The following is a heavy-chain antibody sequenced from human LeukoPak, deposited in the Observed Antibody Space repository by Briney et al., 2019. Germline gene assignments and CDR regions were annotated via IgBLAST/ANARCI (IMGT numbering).Heavy chain of an antibody. V-gene: IGHV4-28*03. D-gene: IGHD3-10*01. CDR1: GYSISGGNW. CDR3: ARDLGPSGY. J-gene: IGHJ4*02. Sequence: SDTLSLTCAVSGYSISGGNWGGWIRQPPGKGLEWIGYIYYSGSTNYNPSLKSRVTMSVDTSKNQFSLKLSSVTAADTAVYYCARDLGPSGYWGQGTLVTVSS. CDR2: IYYSGST.